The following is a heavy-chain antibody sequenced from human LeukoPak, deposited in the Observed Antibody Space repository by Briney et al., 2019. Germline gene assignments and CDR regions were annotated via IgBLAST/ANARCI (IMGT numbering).Heavy chain of an antibody. J-gene: IGHJ4*02. CDR1: GFTFTDYA. CDR2: ITTTVGDT. V-gene: IGHV3-23*01. D-gene: IGHD3-10*01. CDR3: AKRPYXSGGGHFDH. Sequence: GGSLRLSCVASGFTFTDYAMTWVRQPPGRRLEWVSTITTTVGDTHYADSVKGRFTVSRDDSKGTLFLQMNSLRAEDTGVYYCAKRPYXSGGGHFDHWGQGTLAIVSS.